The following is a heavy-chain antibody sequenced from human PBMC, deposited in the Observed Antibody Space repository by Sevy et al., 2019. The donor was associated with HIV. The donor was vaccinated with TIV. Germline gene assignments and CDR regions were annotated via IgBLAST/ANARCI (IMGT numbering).Heavy chain of an antibody. CDR1: GGSFSGYY. J-gene: IGHJ4*02. Sequence: SETLSLTCAVYGGSFSGYYRSWIRQPPGKGLEWIGEIIPSGITNYNPSLKSRVTISFETSKNQFSLKVKSVTAADTAIYYCARGQWEHPYWGQGTQVTVSS. V-gene: IGHV4-34*01. CDR2: IIPSGIT. CDR3: ARGQWEHPY. D-gene: IGHD1-26*01.